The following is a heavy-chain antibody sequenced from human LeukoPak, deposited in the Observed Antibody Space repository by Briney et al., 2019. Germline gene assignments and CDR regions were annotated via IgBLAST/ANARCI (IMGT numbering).Heavy chain of an antibody. Sequence: SETLSLTCTVSGGSISSYYWSWIRQPPGKGLEWIGYIYYSGSTNYNPSLKSRVTISVDTSKNQFSLKLSSVTAADTAVYYCARVNYDSSGYFFDHWGQGTLVTVSS. D-gene: IGHD3-22*01. J-gene: IGHJ4*02. V-gene: IGHV4-59*01. CDR1: GGSISSYY. CDR2: IYYSGST. CDR3: ARVNYDSSGYFFDH.